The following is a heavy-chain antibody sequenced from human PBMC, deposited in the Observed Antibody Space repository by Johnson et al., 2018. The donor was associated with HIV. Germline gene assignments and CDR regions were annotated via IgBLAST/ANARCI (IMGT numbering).Heavy chain of an antibody. D-gene: IGHD4-17*01. Sequence: QVQLVESGGGVVQTGRSLRLSCAASGFSFSSYAMHWVRQAPGKGLEWVASLSYDGSTKDYADSVKGRFTISRDNSKNTLYLQMNSLRAEDTAVYYCAKLPVLYGDFDDAFNIWGQGTMVTVSS. CDR2: LSYDGSTK. CDR3: AKLPVLYGDFDDAFNI. V-gene: IGHV3-30*04. J-gene: IGHJ3*02. CDR1: GFSFSSYA.